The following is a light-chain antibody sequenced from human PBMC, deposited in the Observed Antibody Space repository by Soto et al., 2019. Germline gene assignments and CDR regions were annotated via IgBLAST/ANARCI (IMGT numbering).Light chain of an antibody. CDR1: QSVSSSY. CDR2: GAS. V-gene: IGKV3-20*01. J-gene: IGKJ3*01. Sequence: EIVLTQSPGTLSLSPGERATLSCRASQSVSSSYLAWYQQKPGQAPRLLIYGASSRATGIPDRFSGSGSGPDFTLTISRLEPEDFAVYYCQQYGSSSLVTFGPGTKVDIK. CDR3: QQYGSSSLVT.